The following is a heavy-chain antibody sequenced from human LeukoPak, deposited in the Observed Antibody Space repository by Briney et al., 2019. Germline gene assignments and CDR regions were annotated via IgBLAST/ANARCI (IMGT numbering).Heavy chain of an antibody. CDR3: ARVVPAAFVIQH. CDR2: ISSSGSTI. V-gene: IGHV3-48*04. D-gene: IGHD2-2*01. Sequence: GGSLRLSCAASGFTFRKHRMHWVRHTPGKGLEWVSYISSSGSTIYYADSVKGRFTISRDNAKNSLYLQMNSLRAEDTAVYYCARVVPAAFVIQHWGQGTLVTVSS. J-gene: IGHJ1*01. CDR1: GFTFRKHR.